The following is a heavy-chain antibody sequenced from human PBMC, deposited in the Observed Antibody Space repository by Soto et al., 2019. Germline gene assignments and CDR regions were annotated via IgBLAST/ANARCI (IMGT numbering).Heavy chain of an antibody. CDR3: ATEGLRAARRFYYYGMDV. CDR2: ISYDGSNK. J-gene: IGHJ6*02. D-gene: IGHD6-6*01. CDR1: GFTFSSYG. Sequence: GGSLRLSCAASGFTFSSYGMHWVRQAPGKGLEWVAVISYDGSNKYYADSVKGRFTVSRDNSKNTLYLQMNSLRAEDTAVYYCATEGLRAARRFYYYGMDVWGHGTTVTVSS. V-gene: IGHV3-30*03.